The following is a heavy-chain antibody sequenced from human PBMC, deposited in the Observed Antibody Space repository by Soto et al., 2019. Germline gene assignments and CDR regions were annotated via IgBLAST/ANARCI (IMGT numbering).Heavy chain of an antibody. CDR2: ISAYNGNT. V-gene: IGHV1-18*01. D-gene: IGHD4-17*01. Sequence: ASVEVSCKASGYTFASCGISWVRQAPGQGLEWMGWISAYNGNTNYAQKLQGRVTMTTDTSTSTAYMELRSLRSDDTAVYYCARERKTYYGDYSDYWGQGTLVTVSS. J-gene: IGHJ4*02. CDR3: ARERKTYYGDYSDY. CDR1: GYTFASCG.